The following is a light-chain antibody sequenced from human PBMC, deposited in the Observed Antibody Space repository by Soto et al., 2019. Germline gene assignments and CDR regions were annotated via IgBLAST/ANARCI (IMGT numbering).Light chain of an antibody. CDR3: CSYAGSSAVE. CDR1: SSDVGSYNL. CDR2: EVS. J-gene: IGLJ2*01. V-gene: IGLV2-23*02. Sequence: QSVLTQPASVSGSPGQSITISCTGTSSDVGSYNLVSWYQQHPGKAPKLMIYEVSKRPSGVSNRFSGSKSGNTASLTISGLQAEDEADYYCCSYAGSSAVEFGGGTKLTV.